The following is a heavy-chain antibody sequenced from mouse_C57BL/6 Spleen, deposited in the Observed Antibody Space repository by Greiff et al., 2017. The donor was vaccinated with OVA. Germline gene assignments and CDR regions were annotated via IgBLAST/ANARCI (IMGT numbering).Heavy chain of an antibody. CDR3: AIPYSERYAMDY. V-gene: IGHV1-74*04. CDR2: IHPSDSNT. Sequence: VKLQESGAELVKPGASVKVSCKASGYTFTSYWMHWVKQRPGQGLEWIGRIHPSDSNTNYNQKFKGKATLTVDKSSSTAYMQLSSLTSEDSAVYYCAIPYSERYAMDYWGQGTSVTVSS. D-gene: IGHD6-5*01. J-gene: IGHJ4*01. CDR1: GYTFTSYW.